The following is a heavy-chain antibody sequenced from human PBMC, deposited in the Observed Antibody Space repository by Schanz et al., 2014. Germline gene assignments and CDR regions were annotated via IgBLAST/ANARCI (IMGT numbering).Heavy chain of an antibody. CDR2: INPNSGAT. D-gene: IGHD5-12*01. CDR1: GYTFTNYG. V-gene: IGHV1-2*02. Sequence: QVQLVQSGAEVKKPGASVKVSCKASGYTFTNYGISWVRQAPGQGLEWLGWINPNSGATSSAQKLQGRVTMTRDTSSSTVYMQLSSLTSDDTAIYYCARVTTGYDSWGQGTLVTVSS. J-gene: IGHJ4*02. CDR3: ARVTTGYDS.